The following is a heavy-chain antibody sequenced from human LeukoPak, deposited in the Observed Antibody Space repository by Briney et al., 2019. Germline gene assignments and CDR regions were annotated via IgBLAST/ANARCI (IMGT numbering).Heavy chain of an antibody. CDR1: GFTFGSYG. D-gene: IGHD3-10*01. CDR3: ARDYYGSGRLYGMDV. V-gene: IGHV3-30*02. J-gene: IGHJ6*02. Sequence: GGSLRLSCAASGFTFGSYGMHWVRQAPGKGLEWVAFIRNDGTNKYYADSVKGRFTISRDNVKNSLYLQMNSLRAEDTAVYYCARDYYGSGRLYGMDVWGQGTTVTVSS. CDR2: IRNDGTNK.